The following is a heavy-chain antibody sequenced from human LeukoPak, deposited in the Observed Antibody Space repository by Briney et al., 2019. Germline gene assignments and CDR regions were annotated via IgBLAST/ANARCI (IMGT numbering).Heavy chain of an antibody. CDR1: GYPISSNYY. D-gene: IGHD3-10*01. CDR2: IYHSGST. Sequence: SETLSLTCTVSGYPISSNYYWGWIRQPPGKGLEWIGSIYHSGSTYYNPSLKSPVTISVDTSKNQFSLKLSSVSAADTAVYYCARCRYSGSGIYSDNYYMDVWGKGTTVTVSS. V-gene: IGHV4-38-2*02. CDR3: ARCRYSGSGIYSDNYYMDV. J-gene: IGHJ6*03.